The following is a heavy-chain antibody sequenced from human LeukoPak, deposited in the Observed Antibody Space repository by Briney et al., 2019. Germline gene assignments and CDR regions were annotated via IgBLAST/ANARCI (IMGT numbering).Heavy chain of an antibody. D-gene: IGHD6-6*01. J-gene: IGHJ4*02. CDR1: GFTFTNYA. CDR2: LSGSGGDT. Sequence: GGSLRLSCAASGFTFTNYAMSWVRQAPGKGLEWVSSLSGSGGDTYYADSVKGRFTISRDNPKNTLYLQMTSLRAEDTAVYYCAKGRVAASQYYFDCWGQGTLVTVSS. CDR3: AKGRVAASQYYFDC. V-gene: IGHV3-23*01.